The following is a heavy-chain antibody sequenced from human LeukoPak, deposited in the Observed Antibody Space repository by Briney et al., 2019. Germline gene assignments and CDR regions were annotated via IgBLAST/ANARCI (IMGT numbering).Heavy chain of an antibody. V-gene: IGHV3-48*01. CDR1: GFTFSSYS. D-gene: IGHD2/OR15-2a*01. CDR3: ASFYGFDY. J-gene: IGHJ4*02. CDR2: ISSSSSTI. Sequence: GGSLRLSCAASGFTFSSYSMNWVRQAPGKGLEWVSYISSSSSTIYYADSVKGRFTISRDKAKNSLYLQMNSLRAEDTAVYYCASFYGFDYWGQGTLVTVSS.